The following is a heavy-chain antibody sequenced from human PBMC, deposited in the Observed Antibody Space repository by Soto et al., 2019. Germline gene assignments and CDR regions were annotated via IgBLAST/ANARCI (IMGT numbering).Heavy chain of an antibody. D-gene: IGHD2-15*01. Sequence: SETLSLTCAVYGGSFSGYYWSWIRQPPGKGLEWIGEINHSGSTNYNPSLKSRVTISVDTSKNQFSLKLSSVTAADTAVYYCARDRSLYDGAAKEFCIVGACYPRKKTKNYLDYGGQGTRVPVSS. V-gene: IGHV4-34*01. CDR2: INHSGST. CDR3: ARDRSLYDGAAKEFCIVGACYPRKKTKNYLDY. CDR1: GGSFSGYY. J-gene: IGHJ4*02.